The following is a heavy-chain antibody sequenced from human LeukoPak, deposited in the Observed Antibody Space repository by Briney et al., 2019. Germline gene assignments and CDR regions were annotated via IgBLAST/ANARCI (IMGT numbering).Heavy chain of an antibody. V-gene: IGHV3-21*01. Sequence: GGSLRLSCAASGFTFSSYSTNWVRQAPGKGLEWVSSISSSSSYIYYADSVKGRFTISRDNAKNSLYLQMNSLRAEDTAVYYCARDRGYSYPSPVDYWGQGTLVTVSS. CDR1: GFTFSSYS. CDR2: ISSSSSYI. D-gene: IGHD5-18*01. CDR3: ARDRGYSYPSPVDY. J-gene: IGHJ4*02.